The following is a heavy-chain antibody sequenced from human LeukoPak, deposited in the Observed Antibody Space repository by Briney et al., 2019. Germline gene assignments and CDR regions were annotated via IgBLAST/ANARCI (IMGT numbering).Heavy chain of an antibody. CDR1: GFTFSSYW. CDR3: ARGAEKILSFGEYPSDAFDI. V-gene: IGHV3-7*01. CDR2: IKQDGSEK. J-gene: IGHJ3*02. Sequence: GGSLRLSCAASGFTFSSYWMSWVRQAPGKGLEWVANIKQDGSEKYYVDSVKGRFTISRDNAKNSLYLQMNSLRAEDTAVYYCARGAEKILSFGEYPSDAFDIWGQGTMVSVTS. D-gene: IGHD3-10*01.